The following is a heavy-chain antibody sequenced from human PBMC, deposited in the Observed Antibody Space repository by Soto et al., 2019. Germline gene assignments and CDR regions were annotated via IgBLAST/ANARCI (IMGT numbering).Heavy chain of an antibody. CDR2: IIPIFGTA. V-gene: IGHV1-69*13. CDR1: GGTFSSYA. D-gene: IGHD6-13*01. J-gene: IGHJ4*02. CDR3: ATPAEQQALGYFDY. Sequence: SGKVSCKASGGTFSSYAISWVRQAPGQGLEWMGGIIPIFGTANYAQKFQGRVTITADESTSTAYMELSSLRSEDTAVYYCATPAEQQALGYFDYWGQGTLVTVS.